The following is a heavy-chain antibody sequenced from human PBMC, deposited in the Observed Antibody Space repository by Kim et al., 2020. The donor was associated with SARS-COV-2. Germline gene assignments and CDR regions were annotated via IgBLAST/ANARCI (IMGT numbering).Heavy chain of an antibody. J-gene: IGHJ5*02. Sequence: HEQKFQGRVTMTEDTSTDTAYMELSSLRSEDTAVYYCATGPIRRTNWFDPWGQGTLVTVSS. V-gene: IGHV1-24*01. CDR3: ATGPIRRTNWFDP.